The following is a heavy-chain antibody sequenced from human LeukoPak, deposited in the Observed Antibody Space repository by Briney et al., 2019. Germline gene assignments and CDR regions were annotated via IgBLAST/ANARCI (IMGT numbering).Heavy chain of an antibody. CDR3: ARDDSAYDLFGHIDY. D-gene: IGHD5-12*01. CDR2: INPSGGST. V-gene: IGHV1-46*01. J-gene: IGHJ4*02. CDR1: GYTFTSYF. Sequence: ASVKVSCKASGYTFTSYFMHWVRQAPGQGLDWMGIINPSGGSTNYAQKFQGRVTITADESTSTAYMELSSLRSEDTAVYYCARDDSAYDLFGHIDYWGQGTLVTVSS.